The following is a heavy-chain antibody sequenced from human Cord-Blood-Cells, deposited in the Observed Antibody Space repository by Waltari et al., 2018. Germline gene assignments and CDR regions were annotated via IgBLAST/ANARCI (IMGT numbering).Heavy chain of an antibody. D-gene: IGHD1-20*01. V-gene: IGHV3-33*01. CDR1: GFTFSSYG. J-gene: IGHJ3*02. CDR2: IWYDGSNK. Sequence: QVQLVESGGGVVQPGRSLRLSCAASGFTFSSYGMHWGRTAPGKGLEWVAVIWYDGSNKYYADSVKGRFTISRDNSKNTLYLQMNSLRAEDTAVYYCARDLRITGTAFDIWGQGTMVTVSS. CDR3: ARDLRITGTAFDI.